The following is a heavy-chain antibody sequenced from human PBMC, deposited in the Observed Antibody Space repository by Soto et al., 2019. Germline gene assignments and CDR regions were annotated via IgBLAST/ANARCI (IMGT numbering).Heavy chain of an antibody. V-gene: IGHV6-1*01. CDR1: GDSVSSNTAA. Sequence: QTLSLTCAISGDSVSSNTAAWNWIRSSPSRGLEWLGRTYYRSNWRHDYAVSVKSRITVNPDTSKNHFSLQLNSVTPDDTAVYYCARGVAGSGFDLWGQETLVTVSS. CDR3: ARGVAGSGFDL. D-gene: IGHD6-19*01. CDR2: TYYRSNWRH. J-gene: IGHJ4*02.